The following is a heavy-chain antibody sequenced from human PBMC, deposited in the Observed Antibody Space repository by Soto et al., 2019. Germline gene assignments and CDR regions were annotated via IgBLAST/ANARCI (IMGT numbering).Heavy chain of an antibody. J-gene: IGHJ5*02. CDR1: GFTFSSYW. V-gene: IGHV3-74*01. D-gene: IGHD1-26*01. CDR2: INSDGSST. CDR3: AREAVPWENWFDP. Sequence: GGSLRLSCAASGFTFSSYWMHWVRQAPGKGLVWVSRINSDGSSTSYADSVKGRFTISRDNAKNTLYLQMNSLRAKDTAVYYCAREAVPWENWFDPWGQGTLVTVSS.